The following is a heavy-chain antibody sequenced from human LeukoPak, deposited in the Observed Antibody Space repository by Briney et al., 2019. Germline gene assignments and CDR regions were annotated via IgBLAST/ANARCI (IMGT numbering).Heavy chain of an antibody. Sequence: SETLSLTCTVSGGSISSSSYYWGWIRQPPGKGLEWIGSIYYSGSTYYNPSLKSRVTISVDTSKNQFSLKLSSVTAADPAVYYCARHGIAVAGSFDYWGQGTLVTVSS. D-gene: IGHD6-19*01. J-gene: IGHJ4*02. CDR3: ARHGIAVAGSFDY. CDR1: GGSISSSSYY. V-gene: IGHV4-39*01. CDR2: IYYSGST.